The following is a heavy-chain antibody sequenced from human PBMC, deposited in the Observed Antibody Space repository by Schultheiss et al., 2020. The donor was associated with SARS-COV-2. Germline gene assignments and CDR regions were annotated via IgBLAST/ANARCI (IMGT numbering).Heavy chain of an antibody. CDR1: GFTFSRYG. V-gene: IGHV3-33*06. D-gene: IGHD4-17*01. J-gene: IGHJ4*02. CDR3: AKDHTVTPHYFDY. CDR2: IWYDGSNK. Sequence: GGSLRLSCAASGFTFSRYGMHWVRQAPGKGLEWVAVIWYDGSNKYHADSVKGRFTISRDNSKNTLYLQMNSLRVEDTAVYYCAKDHTVTPHYFDYWGQGALVTVSS.